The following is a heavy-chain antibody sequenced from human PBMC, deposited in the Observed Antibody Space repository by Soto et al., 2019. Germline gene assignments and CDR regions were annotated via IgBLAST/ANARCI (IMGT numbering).Heavy chain of an antibody. D-gene: IGHD2-21*02. Sequence: SETLSLTCTVSGGSISSYYWSWIRQPAGKGLEWIGRINTSGSTNNNPSLKSRVTMSVDTSKNQFSLKLSSVTAADTAVYYCASDVVVTAYDAFDIWGRGTMVTVSS. CDR2: INTSGST. J-gene: IGHJ3*02. CDR1: GGSISSYY. CDR3: ASDVVVTAYDAFDI. V-gene: IGHV4-4*07.